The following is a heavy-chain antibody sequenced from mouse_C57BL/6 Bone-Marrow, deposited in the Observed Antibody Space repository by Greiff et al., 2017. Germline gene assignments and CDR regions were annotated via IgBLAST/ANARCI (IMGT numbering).Heavy chain of an antibody. CDR2: IDPEDGDT. V-gene: IGHV14-1*01. Sequence: VQLQQSGAELVRPGASVKLSCTASGFNIKDYYMHWVKQRPEQGLEWIGRIDPEDGDTEYAPKFQGKATMTADTSSNTAYLQLSSLTSEDTAVYYCTTCITTVHYYAMDYWGQGTSVTVSS. CDR3: TTCITTVHYYAMDY. D-gene: IGHD1-1*01. J-gene: IGHJ4*01. CDR1: GFNIKDYY.